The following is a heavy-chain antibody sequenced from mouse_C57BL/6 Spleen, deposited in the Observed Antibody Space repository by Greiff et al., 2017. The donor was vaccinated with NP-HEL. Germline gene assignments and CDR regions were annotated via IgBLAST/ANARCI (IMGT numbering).Heavy chain of an antibody. D-gene: IGHD2-2*01. J-gene: IGHJ2*01. V-gene: IGHV1-19*01. CDR2: INPYNGGT. Sequence: EVQLQQSGPVLVKPGASVKMSCKASGYTFTDYYMNWVKQSHGKSLEWIGVINPYNGGTSYNQKFKGKATLTVDKSSSTAYMGLNSLTSEDSAVYYCARKEVTCFDYWGQGTTLTVSS. CDR3: ARKEVTCFDY. CDR1: GYTFTDYY.